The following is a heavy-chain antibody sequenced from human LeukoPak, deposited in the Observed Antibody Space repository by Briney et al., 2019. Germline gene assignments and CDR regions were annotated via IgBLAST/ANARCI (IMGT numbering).Heavy chain of an antibody. CDR3: ARDRRGSFYTFDL. J-gene: IGHJ3*01. Sequence: PSETLSLTCSVSGASINGYFWNWVRQTPEKRLDWIGYVSHTGATTSNPPLNRRVSITIDASKSQISLTMTSVTAADSALYYCARDRRGSFYTFDLWGPGTIVSVS. CDR1: GASINGYF. V-gene: IGHV4-59*01. CDR2: VSHTGAT. D-gene: IGHD1-26*01.